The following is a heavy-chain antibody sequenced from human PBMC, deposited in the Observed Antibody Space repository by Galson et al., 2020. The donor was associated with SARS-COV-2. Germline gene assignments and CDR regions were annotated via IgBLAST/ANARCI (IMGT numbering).Heavy chain of an antibody. CDR1: GYSFTTYW. CDR2: IFPRDSDT. J-gene: IGHJ5*02. Sequence: GESLKISCQGSGYSFTTYWIAWVRQMPGKGLEWMRVIFPRDSDTKYSPSFQGQVTISVDKSISTAYLQWSSLKASDTAIYYCATRPYNFLSDPIWGRWDWFDPWGQGTLITVSS. V-gene: IGHV5-51*01. D-gene: IGHD3-3*01. CDR3: ATRPYNFLSDPIWGRWDWFDP.